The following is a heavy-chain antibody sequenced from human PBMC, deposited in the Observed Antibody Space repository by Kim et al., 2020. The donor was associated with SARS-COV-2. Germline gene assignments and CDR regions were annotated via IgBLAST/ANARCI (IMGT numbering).Heavy chain of an antibody. CDR2: IYYSGST. CDR1: GGSIISYY. J-gene: IGHJ6*03. Sequence: SETLSLTCTVSGGSIISYYWSWIRQPPGKGLEWIGYIYYSGSTNYNPSLKSRVTISVDTSKNQFSLKLSSVTAADTAVYYCARTFSDFWSGYYYYYYYL. CDR3: ARTFSDFWSGYYYYYYYL. V-gene: IGHV4-59*01. D-gene: IGHD3-3*01.